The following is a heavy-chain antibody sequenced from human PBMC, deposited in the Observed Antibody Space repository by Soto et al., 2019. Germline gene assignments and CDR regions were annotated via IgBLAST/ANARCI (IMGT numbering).Heavy chain of an antibody. V-gene: IGHV4-59*01. J-gene: IGHJ4*02. CDR3: ARGAGPSSNFDY. D-gene: IGHD6-6*01. Sequence: SETLSLTCTVSGGSISSYYWSWIRQPPGKGLEWIGYIYHTGTTYYNMSLKSRVTISVDRSKNQFSLKLSSVTAADTAVYYCARGAGPSSNFDYWGQGALVTVSS. CDR1: GGSISSYY. CDR2: IYHTGTT.